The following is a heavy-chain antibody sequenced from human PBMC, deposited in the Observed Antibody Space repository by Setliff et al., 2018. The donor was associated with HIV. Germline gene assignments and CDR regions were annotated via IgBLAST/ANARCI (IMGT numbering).Heavy chain of an antibody. D-gene: IGHD2-15*01. CDR1: GGSISSNY. V-gene: IGHV4-59*01. Sequence: PSETLSLTCTVSGGSISSNYWSWMRQPPGKGLEWIGHIYYSGSTNYNPSLKSRVTISVDTSRNQFSLNLSSVTAADTAVYYCARFPLLHKHAFDIWGQGTMVTVSS. J-gene: IGHJ3*02. CDR3: ARFPLLHKHAFDI. CDR2: IYYSGST.